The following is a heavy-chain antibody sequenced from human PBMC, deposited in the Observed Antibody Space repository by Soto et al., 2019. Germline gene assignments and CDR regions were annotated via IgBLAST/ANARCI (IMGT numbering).Heavy chain of an antibody. J-gene: IGHJ6*02. V-gene: IGHV3-30-3*01. Sequence: GGSLRLSCAASGFTFSSYAMHWVRQAPGKGLEWVAVISYDGSNKYYADSVKGRFTISRDNSKNTLYLQMNSLRAEDTAVYYCAREGGQLVLIYYGMDVWGQGTTVTVSS. CDR2: ISYDGSNK. CDR1: GFTFSSYA. CDR3: AREGGQLVLIYYGMDV. D-gene: IGHD6-6*01.